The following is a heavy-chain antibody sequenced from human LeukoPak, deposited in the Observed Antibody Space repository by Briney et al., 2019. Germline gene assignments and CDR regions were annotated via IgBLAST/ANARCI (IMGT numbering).Heavy chain of an antibody. J-gene: IGHJ6*02. Sequence: ASVKVSCKASGYTLTSYDINWVRQATGQGLEWMGWMNPNSGNTGYAQKFQGRVTMTRDTSISTAYMELSSLRSEDTAVYYCARGLYYYDSSGAGMDVWGQGPTVTVSS. V-gene: IGHV1-8*01. CDR1: GYTLTSYD. CDR3: ARGLYYYDSSGAGMDV. CDR2: MNPNSGNT. D-gene: IGHD3-22*01.